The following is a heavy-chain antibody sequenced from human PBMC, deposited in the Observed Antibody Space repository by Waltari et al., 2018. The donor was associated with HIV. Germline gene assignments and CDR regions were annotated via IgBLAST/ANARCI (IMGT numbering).Heavy chain of an antibody. CDR3: ARHSIGRSWFDP. J-gene: IGHJ5*02. V-gene: IGHV5-51*01. CDR1: VYTFTHYW. Sequence: EVQLDQSGAEVKKPGEALKISCKASVYTFTHYWIAWVRQTPGKGLEWMGIIYPDDADTRQSPSFEGHVSISADKSTTTAYLQWTSLRASDSGVYYCARHSIGRSWFDPWGQGTLVTVSS. CDR2: IYPDDADT. D-gene: IGHD6-6*01.